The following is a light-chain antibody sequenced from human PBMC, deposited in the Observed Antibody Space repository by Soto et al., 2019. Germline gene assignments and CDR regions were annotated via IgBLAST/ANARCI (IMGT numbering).Light chain of an antibody. J-gene: IGKJ1*01. CDR2: AAS. Sequence: DIQMTQSPSSVSASVCYRVTITFLASQTLNNYLTWFQQKPGKAPKVLIYAASTLQSGVPSRFSGSGSGAEFTLTISSLQSEDFAEYHCQQYNNWPQTFGQGTKVDIK. CDR3: QQYNNWPQT. CDR1: QTLNNY. V-gene: IGKV1-16*01.